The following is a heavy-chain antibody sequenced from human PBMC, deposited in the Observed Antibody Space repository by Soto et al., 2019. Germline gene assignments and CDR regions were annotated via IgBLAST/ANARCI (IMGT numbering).Heavy chain of an antibody. CDR3: ARHPYYDFWSSYYFICPLLCVMDV. CDR2: IYYSGST. CDR1: GGSISSSSYY. J-gene: IGHJ6*01. V-gene: IGHV4-39*01. D-gene: IGHD3-3*01. Sequence: NPSETLSLTCTVSGGSISSSSYYWGRIRQPPGKGLEWIGSIYYSGSTYYNPSLKSRVTISVDTSKNQFSLMLSSVTAADTAVYYCARHPYYDFWSSYYFICPLLCVMDVGSRGTKVAVSS.